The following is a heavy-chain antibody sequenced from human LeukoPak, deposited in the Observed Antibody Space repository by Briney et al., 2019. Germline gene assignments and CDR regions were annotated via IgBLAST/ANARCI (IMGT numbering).Heavy chain of an antibody. V-gene: IGHV1-8*01. CDR1: GYTFTSYD. J-gene: IGHJ4*02. CDR2: MNPNSGNT. D-gene: IGHD6-6*01. CDR3: ARARGSLAARRHFDY. Sequence: ASVKVSCKASGYTFTSYDINWVRQATGQELDWMGWMNPNSGNTGDSQKFQGRVTMPRNTSISTAYMELSSLRSEDTAVYYCARARGSLAARRHFDYWGQGTLVTVSS.